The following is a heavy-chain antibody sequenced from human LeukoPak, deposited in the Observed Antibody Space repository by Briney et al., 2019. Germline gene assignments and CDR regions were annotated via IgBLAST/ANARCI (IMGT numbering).Heavy chain of an antibody. V-gene: IGHV3-48*03. D-gene: IGHD4-23*01. J-gene: IGHJ4*02. CDR3: ARDQDYGGSVDY. Sequence: PGGSLRLSCAASGFTFSSYEMNWVRQAPGKGLEWVSYMSSRGNTIYYADSVKGRFTISRDNAKNSLYLQMNSLRAEDTAVYYCARDQDYGGSVDYWGQGPLVTVSS. CDR2: MSSRGNTI. CDR1: GFTFSSYE.